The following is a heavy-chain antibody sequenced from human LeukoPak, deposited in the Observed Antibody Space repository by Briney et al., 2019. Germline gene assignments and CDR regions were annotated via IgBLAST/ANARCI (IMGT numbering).Heavy chain of an antibody. D-gene: IGHD2-8*01. CDR3: ARNNGVDFDY. V-gene: IGHV4-31*03. CDR2: IDDSGRT. Sequence: SQTLSLTCTVCGDFISSRGYYWSWIRQHPGKGLEWIGYIDDSGRTYYNPPLKSRITISFDTSKNHFSLNLNSVTAADTAVYFRARNNGVDFDYWGQGTLVTVSS. CDR1: GDFISSRGYY. J-gene: IGHJ4*02.